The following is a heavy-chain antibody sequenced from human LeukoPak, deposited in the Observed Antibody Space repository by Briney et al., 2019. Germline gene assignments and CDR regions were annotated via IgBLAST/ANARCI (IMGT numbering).Heavy chain of an antibody. CDR1: GGTFSSYA. Sequence: ASVKVSCKASGGTFSSYAISWVRQAPGQGLEWMGGIIPIFGTANYAQKFQGRVTITADESTSTAYMELSSLRSEDTAVYYCARELKDIVVVPAAKGAFDIWGQGTMVTVSS. V-gene: IGHV1-69*01. CDR3: ARELKDIVVVPAAKGAFDI. J-gene: IGHJ3*02. D-gene: IGHD2-2*01. CDR2: IIPIFGTA.